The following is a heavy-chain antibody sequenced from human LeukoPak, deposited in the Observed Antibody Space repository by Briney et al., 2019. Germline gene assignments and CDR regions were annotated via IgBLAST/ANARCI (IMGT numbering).Heavy chain of an antibody. J-gene: IGHJ4*02. CDR2: VYYSGST. CDR3: ARSSDYYDSSGTFDY. CDR1: GGSVSGYY. D-gene: IGHD3-22*01. V-gene: IGHV4-59*02. Sequence: PSETLSLTCVVSGGSVSGYYWGWIRQPPGRGLEWIGYVYYSGSTNYNPSFKSRITISVDTSRNQFSLQLSSVTAADTAVYYCARSSDYYDSSGTFDYWGQGTLVTVSS.